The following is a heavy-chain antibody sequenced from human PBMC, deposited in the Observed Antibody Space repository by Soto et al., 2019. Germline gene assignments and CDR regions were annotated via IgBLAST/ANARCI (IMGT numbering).Heavy chain of an antibody. Sequence: QVQLVESGGGVVQPGRSLRLSCAASGFTFSSYGMHWVRQAPGKGLEWVAVIWYDGSNKYYADSVKGRFTISRDNSKNTLDLQMNGLRAEDTAVYYCGRERGGNVGYWGQGTLVTVSS. D-gene: IGHD1-26*01. CDR3: GRERGGNVGY. CDR1: GFTFSSYG. J-gene: IGHJ4*02. V-gene: IGHV3-33*01. CDR2: IWYDGSNK.